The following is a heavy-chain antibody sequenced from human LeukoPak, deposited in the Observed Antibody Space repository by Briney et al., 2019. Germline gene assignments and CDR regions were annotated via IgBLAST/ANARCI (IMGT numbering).Heavy chain of an antibody. D-gene: IGHD6-19*01. CDR1: GFIFNNYA. V-gene: IGHV3-9*01. Sequence: GGSPRLSCAGSGFIFNNYAMHWVRQPPGKGLEWVSGISWNSGTIDYADSVRGRFTISRDNAKNSLYLQMDSLRVEDTAFYYCAKDNRRHYTSGPNPDSLHWGQGALVTVSS. J-gene: IGHJ4*02. CDR3: AKDNRRHYTSGPNPDSLH. CDR2: ISWNSGTI.